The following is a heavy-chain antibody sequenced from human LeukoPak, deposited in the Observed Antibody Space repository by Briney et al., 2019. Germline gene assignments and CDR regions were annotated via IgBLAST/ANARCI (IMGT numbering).Heavy chain of an antibody. Sequence: GGSLRLSCAASGFTFSSYWMHWVRQAPGKGLVWVSRINSDGSSTSYADSVKGRFTISRDNAKSTLYLQMNGLRAEDTAVYYCARDNGDYVSVDYWGQGTLVTVSS. CDR2: INSDGSST. D-gene: IGHD4-17*01. CDR3: ARDNGDYVSVDY. J-gene: IGHJ4*02. V-gene: IGHV3-74*01. CDR1: GFTFSSYW.